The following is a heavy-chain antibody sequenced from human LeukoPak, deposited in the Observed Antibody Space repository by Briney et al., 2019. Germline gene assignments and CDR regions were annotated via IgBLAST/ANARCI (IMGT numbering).Heavy chain of an antibody. V-gene: IGHV3-30*18. CDR1: GFTFSSYG. CDR3: SKNRVVFNWNYAYYFDD. J-gene: IGHJ4*02. Sequence: GGSLRLSCAASGFTFSSYGMHWVRQAPGKGLEWVAVISYDGSNKYYADSVKGRFTISRDNSKNTLYLQMNSLRAEDTALYYCSKNRVVFNWNYAYYFDDWGQGTLVTVSS. D-gene: IGHD1-7*01. CDR2: ISYDGSNK.